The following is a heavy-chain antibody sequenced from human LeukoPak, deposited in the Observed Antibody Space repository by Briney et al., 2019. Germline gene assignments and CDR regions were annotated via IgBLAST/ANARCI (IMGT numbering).Heavy chain of an antibody. CDR3: AKESQQLFFDF. Sequence: GRSLRLSCAASGFTFSSYAMHWIRQAPGKGLEWVSAISGSGGSTYYADSVKGRFTISRDNSKNTLFLQMNSLRAEDTAIYYCAKESQQLFFDFWGQGTLVTVSS. D-gene: IGHD6-13*01. CDR1: GFTFSSYA. CDR2: ISGSGGST. V-gene: IGHV3-23*01. J-gene: IGHJ4*02.